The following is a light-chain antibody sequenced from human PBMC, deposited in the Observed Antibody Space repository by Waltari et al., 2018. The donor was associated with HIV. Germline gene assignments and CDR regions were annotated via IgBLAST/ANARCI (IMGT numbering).Light chain of an antibody. CDR1: QSISTW. CDR2: KAS. J-gene: IGKJ2*01. CDR3: QQYDNYPHT. V-gene: IGKV1-5*03. Sequence: DIQMTQSPPTQSASVGDRVTITCRASQSISTWFAWFQQKPGEAPKMLIYKASTLDTGVPSRFSGSGSGTEFTLTISSLLPDDFATYYCQQYDNYPHTFGQGTKLE.